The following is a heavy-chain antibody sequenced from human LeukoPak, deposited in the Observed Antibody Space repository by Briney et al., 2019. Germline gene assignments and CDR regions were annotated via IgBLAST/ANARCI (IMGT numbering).Heavy chain of an antibody. Sequence: SETLSLTCAVSGYSITSGYYWDWIRQPPGKGLEWIGSIYHSGSTYYNPSLKSRVTISVDTSKNQFSLKLSSVTAADTAVYYCASTVVPAADTYSSSSRVYFQHWGQGTLVTVSS. CDR3: ASTVVPAADTYSSSSRVYFQH. CDR2: IYHSGST. CDR1: GYSITSGYY. D-gene: IGHD6-6*01. J-gene: IGHJ1*01. V-gene: IGHV4-38-2*01.